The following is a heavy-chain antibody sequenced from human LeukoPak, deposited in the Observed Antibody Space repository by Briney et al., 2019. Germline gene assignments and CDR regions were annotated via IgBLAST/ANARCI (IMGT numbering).Heavy chain of an antibody. D-gene: IGHD3-9*01. CDR3: AKDILTGYYMGVFDY. J-gene: IGHJ4*02. V-gene: IGHV3-23*01. CDR2: ISGSGGST. Sequence: GGSLRLSYAASGFTFSSYAMSWVRQAPGKGLEWVSAISGSGGSTYYADSVKGRFTISRDNSKNTLYLQMNSLRAEDTAVYYCAKDILTGYYMGVFDYWGQGTLVTVSS. CDR1: GFTFSSYA.